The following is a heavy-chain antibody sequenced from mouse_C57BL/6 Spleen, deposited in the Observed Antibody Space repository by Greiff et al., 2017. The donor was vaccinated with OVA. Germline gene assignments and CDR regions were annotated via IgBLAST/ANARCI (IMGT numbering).Heavy chain of an antibody. Sequence: VKLQQPGAELVRPGSSVKLSCKASGYTFTSYWMHWVKQRPIQGLEWIGNIDPSDSETHYNQKFKDKATLTVDKSSSTAYMQLSSLTSEDSAVYYCAREGGNYVGFAYWGQGTLVTVSA. CDR2: IDPSDSET. V-gene: IGHV1-52*01. CDR1: GYTFTSYW. J-gene: IGHJ3*01. D-gene: IGHD2-1*01. CDR3: AREGGNYVGFAY.